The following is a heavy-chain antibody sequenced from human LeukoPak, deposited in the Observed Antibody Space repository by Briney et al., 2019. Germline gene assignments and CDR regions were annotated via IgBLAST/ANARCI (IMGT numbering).Heavy chain of an antibody. V-gene: IGHV4-61*01. J-gene: IGHJ4*02. CDR3: ARIVRGVNRYYFDY. CDR1: GYSISSGFY. Sequence: SETLSLTCTVSGYSISSGFYWTWVRQPPGEGLEWIGYFHYSGSPNYNPSLKSRVTVSGDTSKNQFSLRLTSVTAADTAFYYCARIVRGVNRYYFDYWGQGTLVTVSS. D-gene: IGHD3-10*01. CDR2: FHYSGSP.